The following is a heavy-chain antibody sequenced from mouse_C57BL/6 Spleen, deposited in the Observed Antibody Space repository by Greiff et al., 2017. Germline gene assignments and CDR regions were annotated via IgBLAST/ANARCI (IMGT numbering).Heavy chain of an antibody. J-gene: IGHJ4*01. Sequence: VQLQQSGAELVKPGASVKLSCKASGYTFTSYWMQWVKQRPGQGLEWIGEIDPSDSYTNYNQKFKGKATLTVDTSSSTAYMQLSSLTSEDSAVYYCARRGIYYDYLYAMDYWGQGTSVTVSS. V-gene: IGHV1-50*01. CDR1: GYTFTSYW. D-gene: IGHD2-4*01. CDR3: ARRGIYYDYLYAMDY. CDR2: IDPSDSYT.